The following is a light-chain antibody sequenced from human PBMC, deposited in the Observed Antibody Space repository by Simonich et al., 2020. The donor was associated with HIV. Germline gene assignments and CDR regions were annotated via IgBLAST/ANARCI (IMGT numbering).Light chain of an antibody. V-gene: IGKV1-5*03. Sequence: DIQMTQSPSTLSASVGDRVTITCRASKSVSSSVAWYQQKPGKAPKLLIYKASTLESGVPLRFSGSGFGTEFTLTISSLQPDDFATYYCQQYNNYRTFGQGTKVEIK. CDR2: KAS. CDR1: KSVSSS. CDR3: QQYNNYRT. J-gene: IGKJ1*01.